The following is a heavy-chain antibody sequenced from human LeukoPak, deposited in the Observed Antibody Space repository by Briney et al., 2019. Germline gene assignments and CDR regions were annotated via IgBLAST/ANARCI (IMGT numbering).Heavy chain of an antibody. J-gene: IGHJ4*02. D-gene: IGHD1-26*01. CDR2: ISSSGATI. CDR3: AKDRAVGAARRSFDY. CDR1: GFTFSSYE. Sequence: AGGSLRLSCAASGFTFSSYEMNWVRQAPGKGLEWVSYISSSGATIYYADSVKGRFTISRDNARNSLYLQMNSLRAEDTAVYYCAKDRAVGAARRSFDYWGQGTLVTVSS. V-gene: IGHV3-48*03.